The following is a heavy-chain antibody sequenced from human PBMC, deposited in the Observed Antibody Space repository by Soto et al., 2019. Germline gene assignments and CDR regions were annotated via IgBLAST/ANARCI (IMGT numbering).Heavy chain of an antibody. J-gene: IGHJ5*02. D-gene: IGHD2-2*01. V-gene: IGHV1-69*12. Sequence: QVQLVQSGAEVKKPGSSVKVSCKASGGTFSSYAISWVRQAPGQGLEWMGGIIPIFGTANYAQKFQGRVTITADESTSTAYRELSSLRSEDTAVYYCARYPYCISTSCYDWFDPWGQGTLVTVSS. CDR1: GGTFSSYA. CDR3: ARYPYCISTSCYDWFDP. CDR2: IIPIFGTA.